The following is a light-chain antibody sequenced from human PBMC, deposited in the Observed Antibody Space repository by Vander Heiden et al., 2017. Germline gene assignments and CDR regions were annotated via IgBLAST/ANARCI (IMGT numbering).Light chain of an antibody. CDR2: QAS. CDR3: QQYNSYPLT. J-gene: IGKJ4*01. Sequence: TQMAQSPSTLSASVGDRVTSTCRASQSISTWLAWYQHKPGRAPRLLIYQASTLESAVASRLSGSGSGTEFTLIISSLQPDDVAHYYWQQYNSYPLTFGGGTKVE. V-gene: IGKV1-5*01. CDR1: QSISTW.